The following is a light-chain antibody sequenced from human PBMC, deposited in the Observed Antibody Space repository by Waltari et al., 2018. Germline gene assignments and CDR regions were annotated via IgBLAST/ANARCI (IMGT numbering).Light chain of an antibody. CDR2: GAS. CDR1: QSFSSN. J-gene: IGKJ1*01. V-gene: IGKV3-15*01. CDR3: QQYNNWPPWT. Sequence: EIVMTQSPATLSVSPGERATLPCRASQSFSSNFAWYQQKPGQAPRLLIYGASTRATGIPARFSGSGSGTEFTLTISSLQSEDFAVYYCQQYNNWPPWTFGQGTKVEIK.